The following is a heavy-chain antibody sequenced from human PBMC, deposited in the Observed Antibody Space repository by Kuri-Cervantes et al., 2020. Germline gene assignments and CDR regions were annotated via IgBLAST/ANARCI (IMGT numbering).Heavy chain of an antibody. J-gene: IGHJ4*02. CDR1: GYTFTGYY. CDR2: INPNSGGT. Sequence: ASVKVSCKASGYTFTGYYMHWVRQAPGQGLEWMGWINPNSGGTNYAQKFQGRVTITADESTSTAYMELRSLRSDDTAVYYCARDSQWLANDYWGQGTLVTVSS. V-gene: IGHV1-2*02. CDR3: ARDSQWLANDY. D-gene: IGHD6-19*01.